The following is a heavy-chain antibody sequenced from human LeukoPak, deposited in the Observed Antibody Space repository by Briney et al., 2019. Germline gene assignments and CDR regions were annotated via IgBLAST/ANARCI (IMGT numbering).Heavy chain of an antibody. J-gene: IGHJ4*02. V-gene: IGHV4-39*01. Sequence: SETLSLICTVSAGSITSGSHHWGWIRQSPGKGLEWIGSIYYGRTTYYNPSLNSRVTISVVTSKNQFSLQLNSVTAADTAVYYCVRHDGRGGATMGALDSWGQGSLVTVSS. CDR3: VRHDGRGGATMGALDS. D-gene: IGHD5-12*01. CDR2: IYYGRTT. CDR1: AGSITSGSHH.